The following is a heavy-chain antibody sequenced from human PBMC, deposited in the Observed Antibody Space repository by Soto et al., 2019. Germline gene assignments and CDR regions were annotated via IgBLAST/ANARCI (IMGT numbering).Heavy chain of an antibody. V-gene: IGHV1-3*01. CDR1: GYTFTSYA. J-gene: IGHJ5*02. Sequence: ASVKVSCKASGYTFTSYAMHWVCQAPGQRLEWMGWINAGNGNTKYSQKFQGRVTITRDTSASTAYMELSSVRSEDTAVYYCARGEAVAGNVAEFDPWGQGTLVTVSS. CDR2: INAGNGNT. D-gene: IGHD6-19*01. CDR3: ARGEAVAGNVAEFDP.